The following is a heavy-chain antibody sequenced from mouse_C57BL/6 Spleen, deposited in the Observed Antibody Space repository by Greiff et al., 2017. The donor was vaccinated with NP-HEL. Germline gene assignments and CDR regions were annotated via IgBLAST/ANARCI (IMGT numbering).Heavy chain of an antibody. V-gene: IGHV1-50*01. D-gene: IGHD2-4*01. CDR1: GYTFTSYW. Sequence: VQLQQPGAELVKPGASVKLSCKASGYTFTSYWMQWVKQRPGQGLEWIGEIDPSDSYTNYNQKFKGKATLTVDTSSSTAYMQLSSLTSEDSAVYYCARRGGIWELRPAWFAYWGQGTLVTVSA. J-gene: IGHJ3*01. CDR2: IDPSDSYT. CDR3: ARRGGIWELRPAWFAY.